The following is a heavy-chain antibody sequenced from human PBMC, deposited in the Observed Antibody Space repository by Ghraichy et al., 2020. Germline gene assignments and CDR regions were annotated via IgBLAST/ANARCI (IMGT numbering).Heavy chain of an antibody. CDR1: GFTFSSYA. CDR2: ISGSGGST. J-gene: IGHJ3*02. D-gene: IGHD3-10*01. CDR3: AKSPTYSVVRGFDT. V-gene: IGHV3-23*01. Sequence: GGSLRLSCAASGFTFSSYAMSWVRQAPGKGLEWVSTISGSGGSTFYADSVKGRFTISRDNSKNTLYLQMNSLRAEDTAVYYCAKSPTYSVVRGFDTWGQGTMVTVSS.